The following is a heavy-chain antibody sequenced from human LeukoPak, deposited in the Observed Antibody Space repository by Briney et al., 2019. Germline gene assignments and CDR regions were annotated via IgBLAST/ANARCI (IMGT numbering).Heavy chain of an antibody. D-gene: IGHD1-26*01. Sequence: GGSLRLSCAASGFTFSSYSMNWVRQAPGKGLERVLDISSSSSTIYYADSVKGRFTISRDNAKNSLYLQMNSLRDEDTAVYYCARALGPTSGSYYDRKAFDYWGQGTPVTVSS. V-gene: IGHV3-48*02. CDR3: ARALGPTSGSYYDRKAFDY. J-gene: IGHJ4*02. CDR2: ISSSSSTI. CDR1: GFTFSSYS.